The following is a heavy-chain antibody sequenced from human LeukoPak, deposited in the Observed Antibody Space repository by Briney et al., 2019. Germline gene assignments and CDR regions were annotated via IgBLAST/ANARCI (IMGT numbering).Heavy chain of an antibody. J-gene: IGHJ4*02. V-gene: IGHV3-21*01. CDR1: GFTFSSNS. Sequence: GGSLRLSCAASGFTFSSNSMNWVRQAPGKGLEWISSISSSSDYIYYADSVKGRFTISRDNAKNSLYLQMNSLRAEDTAVYYCARGSAVTNTGYYWGQGTLVTVSS. D-gene: IGHD2-8*02. CDR3: ARGSAVTNTGYY. CDR2: ISSSSDYI.